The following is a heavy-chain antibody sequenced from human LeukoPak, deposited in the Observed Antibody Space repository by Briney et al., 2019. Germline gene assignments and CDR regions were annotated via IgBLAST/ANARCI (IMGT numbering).Heavy chain of an antibody. CDR3: ARVPIYYYYGMDV. CDR1: GGSISSGDYY. Sequence: SQTLSLTCTVSGGSISSGDYYWSWIRQPPGKGLEWIGYIYYSGSTYYNPSLKSRVTISVDTSKNQFSLKLSSVTAADTAVYYCARVPIYYYYGMDVRGQGTTVTVSS. J-gene: IGHJ6*02. V-gene: IGHV4-30-4*01. CDR2: IYYSGST.